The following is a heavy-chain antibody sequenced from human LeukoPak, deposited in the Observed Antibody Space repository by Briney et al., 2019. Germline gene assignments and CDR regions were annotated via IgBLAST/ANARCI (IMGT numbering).Heavy chain of an antibody. J-gene: IGHJ4*02. CDR2: IYSGGST. V-gene: IGHV3-66*02. CDR1: GFTVSSNY. Sequence: GGSLRLSCAASGFTVSSNYMTWVRQAPGKGLEWVSVIYSGGSTYYADSVKGRFTISRDNSKNTLYLQMNSLRAEDTAVYYCARDRYCSGGSCDYWSQGTLVTVSS. CDR3: ARDRYCSGGSCDY. D-gene: IGHD2-15*01.